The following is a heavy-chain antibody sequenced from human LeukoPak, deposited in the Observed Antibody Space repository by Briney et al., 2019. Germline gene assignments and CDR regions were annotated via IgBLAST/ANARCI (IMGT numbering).Heavy chain of an antibody. V-gene: IGHV1-8*01. D-gene: IGHD3-22*01. CDR1: GYTFTSYD. Sequence: CASVKVSCKASGYTFTSYDINWVRQATGQGLEWMGWMNPNSGNTGYAQKFQGRVTMTRNTSISTAYMELSSLRSDDTAVYYCARDREGEVYYYDSSGYYPLFDYWGQGTLVTVSS. CDR2: MNPNSGNT. J-gene: IGHJ4*02. CDR3: ARDREGEVYYYDSSGYYPLFDY.